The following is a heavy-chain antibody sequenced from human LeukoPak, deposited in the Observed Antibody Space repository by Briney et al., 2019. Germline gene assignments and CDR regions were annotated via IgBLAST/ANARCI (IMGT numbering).Heavy chain of an antibody. Sequence: PGRSLRLSCAASGFTFSSYAMHWVRQAPGKGLEWVAVISYDGSNKYYADSAKGRFTIPRDISKNTLYLQMNSLRAEDTAVYYCARASYGSASPWGQGTLVTVSS. J-gene: IGHJ5*02. V-gene: IGHV3-30-3*01. D-gene: IGHD3-10*01. CDR3: ARASYGSASP. CDR1: GFTFSSYA. CDR2: ISYDGSNK.